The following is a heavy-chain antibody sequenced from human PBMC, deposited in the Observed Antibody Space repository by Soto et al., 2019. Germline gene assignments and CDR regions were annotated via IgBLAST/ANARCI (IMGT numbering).Heavy chain of an antibody. CDR1: GFTFSTYG. CDR3: AKTITTYSGDSRGRGALVDY. V-gene: IGHV3-30*18. Sequence: QVQLVESGGGVVQPGRSLRLSCAASGFTFSTYGMHWVRQPPGKWLEWVAVISSDGKSEHYADPVKGRFSISRDNSKNPLSLQMNSLRVEDTALYDGAKTITTYSGDSRGRGALVDYWGQGTLVTVSS. CDR2: ISSDGKSE. J-gene: IGHJ4*02. D-gene: IGHD3-22*01.